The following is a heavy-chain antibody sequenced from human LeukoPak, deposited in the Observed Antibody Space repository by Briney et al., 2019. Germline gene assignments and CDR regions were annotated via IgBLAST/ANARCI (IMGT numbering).Heavy chain of an antibody. J-gene: IGHJ4*02. V-gene: IGHV3-30-3*01. CDR3: AREVTIFGVVMTSSYYFDY. Sequence: QSGRSLRLSCAASGFTFSSYAMHWVRQAPGKGLEWVAVISYDGSNKYYADSVKGRFTISRDNSKNTLYLQMNSLRAEDTAVYYCAREVTIFGVVMTSSYYFDYWGQGTLVTVSS. CDR2: ISYDGSNK. D-gene: IGHD3-3*01. CDR1: GFTFSSYA.